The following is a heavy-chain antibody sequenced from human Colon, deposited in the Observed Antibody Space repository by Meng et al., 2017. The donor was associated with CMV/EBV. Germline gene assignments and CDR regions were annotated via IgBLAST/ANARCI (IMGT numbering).Heavy chain of an antibody. CDR2: IRYDGSDK. CDR3: AKDRGEYFDY. J-gene: IGHJ4*02. Sequence: GGSLRLSCAASGFTFSSYGMHWVRQAPGKGLEWVAFIRYDGSDKYYADSVKGRFTISRDNSKNTLYLQMNSLRAEDTAVYYCAKDRGEYFDYWGQGTLVTVSS. V-gene: IGHV3-30*02. CDR1: GFTFSSYG. D-gene: IGHD3-10*01.